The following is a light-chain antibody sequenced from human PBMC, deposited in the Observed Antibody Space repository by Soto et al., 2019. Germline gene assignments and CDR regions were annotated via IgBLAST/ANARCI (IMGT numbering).Light chain of an antibody. J-gene: IGKJ1*01. CDR2: GAS. CDR1: QSVSSN. V-gene: IGKV3-15*01. Sequence: ETLMTQSPATLSVSPGERATLSCRASQSVSSNLAWYQQQLGQAPRLLIYGASTRATGIPARFSGSGSGTEFTLTISSLQSEDFAVYYCQQYNNWPWTFGQGTKVDSK. CDR3: QQYNNWPWT.